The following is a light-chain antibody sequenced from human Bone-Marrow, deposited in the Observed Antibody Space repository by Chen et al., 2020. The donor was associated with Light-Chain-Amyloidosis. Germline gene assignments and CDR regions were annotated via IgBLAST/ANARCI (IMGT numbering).Light chain of an antibody. CDR3: QSADSSSTDEVR. CDR2: RDT. J-gene: IGLJ2*01. V-gene: IGLV3-25*03. Sequence: SYELTQPPSVSVSPGQTARITCSGDDLPTKYAYWYQQKPGQAPVLVIHRDTERPSGVSERFSGARSGTTGTLTSSGVRGEDEADYHCQSADSSSTDEVRFGGGTKLTIL. CDR1: DLPTKY.